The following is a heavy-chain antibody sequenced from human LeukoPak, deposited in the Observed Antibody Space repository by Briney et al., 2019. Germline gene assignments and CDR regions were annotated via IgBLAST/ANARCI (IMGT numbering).Heavy chain of an antibody. CDR1: GFTFRSYA. J-gene: IGHJ4*02. D-gene: IGHD1-1*01. CDR3: ARALTTLTYEGY. Sequence: GRSLRLSCAASGFTFRSYAMHWIRQAPGKGLEWVSSISGSNSYIFYADSVKGRFTVSRDNAKDSLYLQMNSLRAEDTAVYYCARALTTLTYEGYWGQGTLVTVSS. V-gene: IGHV3-21*01. CDR2: ISGSNSYI.